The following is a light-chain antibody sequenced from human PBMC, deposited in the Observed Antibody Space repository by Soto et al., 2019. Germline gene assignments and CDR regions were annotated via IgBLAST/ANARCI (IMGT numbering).Light chain of an antibody. J-gene: IGKJ5*01. V-gene: IGKV3-11*01. Sequence: EIVLIQSPATLSLSPGERATLSCRASQSVSSNLAWYQQKPGQAPRLLIYDASTRATGLPARFTGSGSGTDFTLTISSLGPEDFAVYYCQQRSTWPPITFGQGTRLEIK. CDR1: QSVSSN. CDR2: DAS. CDR3: QQRSTWPPIT.